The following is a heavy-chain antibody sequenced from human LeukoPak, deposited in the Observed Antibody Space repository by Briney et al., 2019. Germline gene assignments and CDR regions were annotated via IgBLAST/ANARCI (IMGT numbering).Heavy chain of an antibody. V-gene: IGHV4-61*02. CDR3: ARAEGALWFGELEANWFDP. Sequence: SETLSLTCTVSGGSISSGSYYWSWIRQPAGKGLEWIGRIYTSGSTNYNPSLKSRVTISVDTSKNQFSLKLSSVTAADTAVYYCARAEGALWFGELEANWFDPWGQGTLVTVSS. CDR1: GGSISSGSYY. D-gene: IGHD3-10*01. CDR2: IYTSGST. J-gene: IGHJ5*02.